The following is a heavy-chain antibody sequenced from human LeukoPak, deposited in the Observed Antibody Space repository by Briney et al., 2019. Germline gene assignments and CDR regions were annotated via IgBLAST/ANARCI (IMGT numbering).Heavy chain of an antibody. V-gene: IGHV3-23*01. D-gene: IGHD3-10*01. Sequence: GGSLRLSCAASGVTFNNYAMSWVRQAPGKGLEWVSAISGSGGSTYYADSVKGRFTISRDNSKNTLYLQMNSLRAEDTAVYYCAKGFRITMVRGAYDYWGQGTLVTVSS. J-gene: IGHJ4*02. CDR2: ISGSGGST. CDR3: AKGFRITMVRGAYDY. CDR1: GVTFNNYA.